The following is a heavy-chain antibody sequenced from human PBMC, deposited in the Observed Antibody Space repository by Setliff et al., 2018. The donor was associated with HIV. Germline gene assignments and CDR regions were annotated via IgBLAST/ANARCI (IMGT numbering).Heavy chain of an antibody. D-gene: IGHD2-21*02. J-gene: IGHJ4*03. Sequence: PSETLSLTCTVSGGSISSGGYYWSWIRQHPEKGLEWIGYVYYNGDTYYNPSLKSRVTLSVDTSKNQFSLNLSSVTAADTAVYYCARAPGVTPFDHWGPETLLVTVSS. CDR3: ARAPGVTPFDH. V-gene: IGHV4-31*03. CDR1: GGSISSGGYY. CDR2: VYYNGDT.